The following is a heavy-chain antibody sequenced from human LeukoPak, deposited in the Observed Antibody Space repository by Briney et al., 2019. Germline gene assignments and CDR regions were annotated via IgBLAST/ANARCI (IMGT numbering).Heavy chain of an antibody. CDR2: ISAYNGNT. D-gene: IGHD6-13*01. J-gene: IGHJ4*02. Sequence: ASVNVSFKASGYTFTSYGISWVRQAPGQGLEWMGWISAYNGNTNYSQKLQGRVTITTDTSTSTAYMELRRLRSDDTGVYYCASTLYSSSWYLFDYWGQGTLVTVSS. CDR1: GYTFTSYG. CDR3: ASTLYSSSWYLFDY. V-gene: IGHV1-18*01.